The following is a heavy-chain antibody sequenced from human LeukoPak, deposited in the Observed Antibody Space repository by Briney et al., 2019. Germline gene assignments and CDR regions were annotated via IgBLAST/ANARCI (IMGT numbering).Heavy chain of an antibody. D-gene: IGHD6-19*01. CDR3: ARVGSGSFDY. V-gene: IGHV4-59*12. CDR1: NDSINNYY. J-gene: IGHJ4*02. Sequence: TSETLSLTCTVSNDSINNYYWSWIRQPPGKGLEWIGYIYYNGNTNYNPSLKNRVTISLDTSKNQFSLSLSSVTAADTAVYYCARVGSGSFDYWGQGTLVTVSS. CDR2: IYYNGNT.